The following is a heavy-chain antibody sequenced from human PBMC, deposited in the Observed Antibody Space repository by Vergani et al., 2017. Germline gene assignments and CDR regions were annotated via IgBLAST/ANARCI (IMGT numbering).Heavy chain of an antibody. CDR3: ARVEGSDWSRGDAFDI. D-gene: IGHD3-9*01. Sequence: QVQLQESGPGLVKPSETLSLTCTVSGGSISSYYWSWIRQPPGKGLEWIGYIYYSGSTNYNPSLKIRDTISVDTSKNQFSLKLSSVTAADTAVYYCARVEGSDWSRGDAFDIWSQGRIVTVSS. V-gene: IGHV4-59*01. CDR2: IYYSGST. J-gene: IGHJ3*02. CDR1: GGSISSYY.